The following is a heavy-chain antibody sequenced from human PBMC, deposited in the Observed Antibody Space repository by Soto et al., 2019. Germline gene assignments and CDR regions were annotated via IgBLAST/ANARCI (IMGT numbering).Heavy chain of an antibody. J-gene: IGHJ4*02. CDR3: ARSHGYCYGYVGY. D-gene: IGHD5-18*01. Sequence: RQNTGEGLEWMGWITTDNSNTNYAQKFQGRVTMTTDTSTRTAYMELRILTSDDTAVYYCARSHGYCYGYVGYWGQRTLVTVSS. V-gene: IGHV1-18*01. CDR2: ITTDNSNT.